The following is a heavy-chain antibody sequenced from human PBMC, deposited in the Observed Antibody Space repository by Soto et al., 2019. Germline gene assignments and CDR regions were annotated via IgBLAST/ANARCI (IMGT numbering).Heavy chain of an antibody. Sequence: SVKVSCKASGGTFSTYTMSWVRQAPGQGLEWMGGIIPMFATTTYAEKFQGRVTITADESTNTAYMELSSLRYDDTAVYYCTRDLYYFDSSAYYGHNWFDPWGQ. J-gene: IGHJ5*02. V-gene: IGHV1-69*13. CDR2: IIPMFATT. CDR3: TRDLYYFDSSAYYGHNWFDP. D-gene: IGHD3-22*01. CDR1: GGTFSTYT.